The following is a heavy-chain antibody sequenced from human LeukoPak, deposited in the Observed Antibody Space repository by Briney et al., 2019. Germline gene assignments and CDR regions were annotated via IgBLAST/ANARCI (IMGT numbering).Heavy chain of an antibody. D-gene: IGHD2-21*02. CDR2: INTNTGNP. CDR3: ARGTDPRIVVVTAILNWFDP. J-gene: IGHJ5*02. CDR1: GYTFTSYA. Sequence: ASVKVSCKASGYTFTSYAMNWVRQAPGQGLEWMGWINTNTGNPTYAQGFTGRFVFSLDTSVSTAYLQISSLKAEDTAVYYCARGTDPRIVVVTAILNWFDPWGRGTLVTVSS. V-gene: IGHV7-4-1*02.